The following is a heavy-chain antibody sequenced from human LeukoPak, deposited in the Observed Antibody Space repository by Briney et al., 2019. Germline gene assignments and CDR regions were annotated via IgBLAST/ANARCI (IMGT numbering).Heavy chain of an antibody. J-gene: IGHJ3*02. CDR2: IYPGDSDT. CDR1: GYSFTSYW. D-gene: IGHD2-2*01. V-gene: IGHV5-51*04. CDR3: ASPSPEYCSSTSCYSGHAFDI. Sequence: ESLKISCKGSGYSFTSYWIGWVRQMPGKGLEWMGIIYPGDSDTRYSPSFQGQVTISADKPISTAYLQWSSLKASDTAMYYCASPSPEYCSSTSCYSGHAFDIWGQGTMVTVSS.